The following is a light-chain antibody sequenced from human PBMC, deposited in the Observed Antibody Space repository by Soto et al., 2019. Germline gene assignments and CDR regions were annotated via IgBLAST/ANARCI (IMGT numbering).Light chain of an antibody. V-gene: IGLV1-40*01. CDR3: QSYDISLHNYV. Sequence: QSVLTQPASVSGSPGQSVTISCTGPRSDIGDSNFISWYQHSPGKAPRLLIYGDNNRPSGVPDRFSGSKSGTSASLAITRLQAEDEADYYCQSYDISLHNYVFGTGTKVTVL. CDR2: GDN. CDR1: RSDIGDSNF. J-gene: IGLJ1*01.